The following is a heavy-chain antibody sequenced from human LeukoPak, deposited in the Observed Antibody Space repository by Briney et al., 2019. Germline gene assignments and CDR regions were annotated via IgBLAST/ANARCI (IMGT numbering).Heavy chain of an antibody. V-gene: IGHV3-9*01. CDR1: GFRFDQYA. Sequence: GGSLRLSCEASGFRFDQYAMHWVRQAPGKGPEWISGITWNSDTIGYADSVKGRFTISRDNAKNSLYLQMNSLKTDDTALYYCAKDPSSLNYYYMDVWGKGTTVTVSS. CDR2: ITWNSDTI. CDR3: AKDPSSLNYYYMDV. J-gene: IGHJ6*03.